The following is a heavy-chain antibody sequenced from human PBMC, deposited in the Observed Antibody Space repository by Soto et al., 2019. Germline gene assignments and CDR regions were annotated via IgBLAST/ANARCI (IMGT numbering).Heavy chain of an antibody. CDR2: INAGNGYT. CDR3: ATAGDDCSTTTCYVMDY. J-gene: IGHJ4*02. Sequence: SVKVSCNASGYTFTSYAMHWVRQAPGQRLEWMGWINAGNGYTKYSQKFQGRVTVTRDTSASTAYMELSSLRSEDTDVYYCATAGDDCSTTTCYVMDYWGQGTLVTVSS. D-gene: IGHD2-2*01. CDR1: GYTFTSYA. V-gene: IGHV1-3*01.